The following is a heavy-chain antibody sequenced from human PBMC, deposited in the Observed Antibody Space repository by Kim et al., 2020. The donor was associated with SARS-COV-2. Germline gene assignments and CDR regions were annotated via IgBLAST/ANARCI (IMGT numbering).Heavy chain of an antibody. Sequence: SETLSLTCTVSGGSISSYYWSWIRQPPGKGLEWIGYIYYSGSTNYNPSLKSRVTISVDTSKNQFSLKLSSVTAADTAVYYCARGGGYDFWSRPDYFDYWGQGTLVTVSS. V-gene: IGHV4-59*12. D-gene: IGHD3-3*01. J-gene: IGHJ4*02. CDR2: IYYSGST. CDR1: GGSISSYY. CDR3: ARGGGYDFWSRPDYFDY.